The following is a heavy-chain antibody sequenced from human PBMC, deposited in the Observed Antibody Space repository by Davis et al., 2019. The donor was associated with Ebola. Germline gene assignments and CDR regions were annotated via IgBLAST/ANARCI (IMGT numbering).Heavy chain of an antibody. CDR2: ISYDGSNA. Sequence: GESLKISCAASRFIFSNYAMTWVRQAPGKGLEWVAVISYDGSNAHYADSVKGRFTISRDNSKNTQYLEMNSLRAEDTAVYYCARSVDTPVVPYFDYWGQGALVTVSS. V-gene: IGHV3-30*04. J-gene: IGHJ4*02. CDR3: ARSVDTPVVPYFDY. D-gene: IGHD5-18*01. CDR1: RFIFSNYA.